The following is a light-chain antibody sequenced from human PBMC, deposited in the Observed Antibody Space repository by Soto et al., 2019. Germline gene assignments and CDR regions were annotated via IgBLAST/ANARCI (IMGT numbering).Light chain of an antibody. J-gene: IGKJ1*01. CDR2: AAS. CDR3: HQDSNLPWK. CDR1: QDVSSH. Sequence: EIVLTQSPATLSSFPGDRVTLSCRASQDVSSHVAWYQQRPGQAPRLLINAASIRATDTPDRISGSGPGTDFTLTISSLQPEDFAVYFCHQDSNLPWKSGQRTNVDI. V-gene: IGKV3D-11*03.